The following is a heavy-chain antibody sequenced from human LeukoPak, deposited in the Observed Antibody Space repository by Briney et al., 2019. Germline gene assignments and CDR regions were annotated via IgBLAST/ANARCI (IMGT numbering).Heavy chain of an antibody. CDR1: GGSLSTHH. Sequence: SETLSLTCVVSGGSLSTHHWSWIRQSPGRGLEWIGYISDSGSTYYNPSLKSRVTISVDTSKNQFSLKLSSVTAADTAVYYCARVSSGWSRDWFDPWGQGTLVTVSS. J-gene: IGHJ5*02. D-gene: IGHD6-19*01. CDR2: ISDSGST. V-gene: IGHV4-59*11. CDR3: ARVSSGWSRDWFDP.